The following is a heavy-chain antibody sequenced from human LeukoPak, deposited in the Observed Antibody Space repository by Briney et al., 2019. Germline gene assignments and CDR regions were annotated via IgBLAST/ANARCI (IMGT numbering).Heavy chain of an antibody. V-gene: IGHV5-51*01. CDR1: GYSFTSYW. CDR3: ARHWPPPYSSSGKGRSTKDYYYYYGMDV. CDR2: IYPGDSDT. Sequence: GESLKISCKGSGYSFTSYWIGWVRQMPGKGLEWMGIIYPGDSDTRYSPSFQGQVTISADKSISTAYLQWSSLKASDTAMYYCARHWPPPYSSSGKGRSTKDYYYYYGMDVWGQGTTVTVSS. J-gene: IGHJ6*02. D-gene: IGHD6-13*01.